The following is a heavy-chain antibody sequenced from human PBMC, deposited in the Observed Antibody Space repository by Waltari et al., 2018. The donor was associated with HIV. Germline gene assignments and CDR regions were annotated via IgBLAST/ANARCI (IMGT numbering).Heavy chain of an antibody. CDR3: ARGLPKQWLAYFDY. CDR2: IQPGDADT. CDR1: GYNFTTYW. D-gene: IGHD6-19*01. J-gene: IGHJ4*02. V-gene: IGHV5-51*01. Sequence: EVQLVQSGAEVKKPGESLKISCKSSGYNFTTYWIGWVRQMPGKGLEWMGIIQPGDADTRYSPSFQGQVTISADKSISTAFRQWSSLKASDTAMYYCARGLPKQWLAYFDYWGQGTLVTVSS.